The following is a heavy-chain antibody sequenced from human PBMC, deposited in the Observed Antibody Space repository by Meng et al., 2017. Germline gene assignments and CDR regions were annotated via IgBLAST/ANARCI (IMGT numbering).Heavy chain of an antibody. CDR2: IIPILGIA. CDR1: GGTFSSYT. CDR3: AGRYCSSTSCYHAEYFQH. D-gene: IGHD2-2*01. V-gene: IGHV1-69*02. Sequence: SVKVPCKASGGTFSSYTISWVRQAPGQGLEWMGRIIPILGIANYAQKFQGRVTITADKSTSTAYMELSSLRSEDTAVYYCAGRYCSSTSCYHAEYFQHWGQGTLVTVSS. J-gene: IGHJ1*01.